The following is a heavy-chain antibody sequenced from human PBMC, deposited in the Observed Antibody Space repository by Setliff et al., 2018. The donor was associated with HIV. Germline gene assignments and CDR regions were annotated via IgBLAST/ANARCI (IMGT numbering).Heavy chain of an antibody. Sequence: GGSLRLSCTASGFTFRKYAMSWVRQPPGKGLEWVANIKQDGSEKYYVDSVKGRFTISRDNAKNSLYLQMNSLRAEDTAVYYCARELNDYGDSYYFDYWGQGTLVTVSS. CDR3: ARELNDYGDSYYFDY. CDR1: GFTFRKYA. D-gene: IGHD4-17*01. CDR2: IKQDGSEK. J-gene: IGHJ4*02. V-gene: IGHV3-7*03.